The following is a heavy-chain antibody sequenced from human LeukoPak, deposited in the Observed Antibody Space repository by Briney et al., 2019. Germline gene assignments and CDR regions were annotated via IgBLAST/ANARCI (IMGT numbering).Heavy chain of an antibody. CDR2: TYYRSKWYN. CDR3: AVAAARGGGNSPGFAFDI. CDR1: GDNVSSNSAA. V-gene: IGHV6-1*01. D-gene: IGHD4-23*01. Sequence: SQTLSLTCAISGDNVSSNSAAWNWIRHSPSRGLEWLGRTYYRSKWYNDYAVSVKSRITINPDTSKNQFSLQLNSVTPEDTAVYYCAVAAARGGGNSPGFAFDIWGQGTMVTVSS. J-gene: IGHJ3*02.